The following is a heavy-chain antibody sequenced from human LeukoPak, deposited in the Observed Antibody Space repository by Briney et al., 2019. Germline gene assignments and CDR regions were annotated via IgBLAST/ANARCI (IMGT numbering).Heavy chain of an antibody. J-gene: IGHJ6*03. CDR2: INHSGST. V-gene: IGHV4-34*01. CDR1: GGSFSGYY. CDR3: ARGSSGSYKYYYYYYMDV. D-gene: IGHD1-26*01. Sequence: PSETLSLTCAVYGGSFSGYYWSWIRQPPGKGLEWIGGINHSGSTNYNPSLKSRVTISVDTSKNQFSLKLSSVTAADTAVYYCARGSSGSYKYYYYYYMDVWGEGTTVTVSS.